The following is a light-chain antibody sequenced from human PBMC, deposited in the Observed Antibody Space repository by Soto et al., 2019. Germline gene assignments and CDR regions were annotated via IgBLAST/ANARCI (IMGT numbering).Light chain of an antibody. CDR3: AAWDDSLNGVV. V-gene: IGLV1-44*01. CDR2: TDN. CDR1: SSNIGSHT. J-gene: IGLJ2*01. Sequence: QSVLTQPPSASGTPGQRVTISCSGGSSNIGSHTVNWYQQLPGTAPKLLMYTDNWRPSGVPDRFSGSESGTSASLAISGLQSEDEADYYCAAWDDSLNGVVFGGGTKLTVL.